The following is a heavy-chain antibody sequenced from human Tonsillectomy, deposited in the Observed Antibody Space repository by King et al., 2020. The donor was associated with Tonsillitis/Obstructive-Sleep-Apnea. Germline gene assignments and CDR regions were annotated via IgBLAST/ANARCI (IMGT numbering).Heavy chain of an antibody. CDR1: GFTFSSYE. CDR2: MTSSGSKI. D-gene: IGHD3-10*01. Sequence: QLVQSGGGLVQPGVSLKLSCAASGFTFSSYEMNWVRQAPGKGLEWVSYMTSSGSKIYYADSVKGRFTISRDNAKNTLSLQMNNLRAEDTAVYYCAREKSSSGFHYYGMDVWGQGTTVTVSS. V-gene: IGHV3-48*03. J-gene: IGHJ6*02. CDR3: AREKSSSGFHYYGMDV.